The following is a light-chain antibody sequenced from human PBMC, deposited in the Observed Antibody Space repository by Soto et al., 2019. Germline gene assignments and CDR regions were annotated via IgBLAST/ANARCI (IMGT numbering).Light chain of an antibody. CDR1: SSNIGSNY. V-gene: IGLV1-47*01. CDR2: KTN. CDR3: AAWDDSLSGWM. J-gene: IGLJ3*02. Sequence: QSVLTQPPSASGTPGQRVTISCSGSSSNIGSNYIYWYQQLPGTTPKLLIYKTNQRPSGVPDRFSGSKSGTSGSLAISGLRSEDEADYYCAAWDDSLSGWMFGGGTQLTVL.